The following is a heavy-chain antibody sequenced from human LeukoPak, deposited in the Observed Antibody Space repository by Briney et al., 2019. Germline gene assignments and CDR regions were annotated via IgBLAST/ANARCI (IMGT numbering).Heavy chain of an antibody. CDR2: IYSGDSDT. V-gene: IGHV5-51*01. Sequence: GSLKISCKGSGYSFTSYWIGWVRHMPGKGLEWMGIIYSGDSDTRYSPPFQGQVTISADKSTSTAYMQWSSLKASETAMYYCATAFHSSSGQKYFEYWGQGTLVSVSS. J-gene: IGHJ4*02. CDR3: ATAFHSSSGQKYFEY. D-gene: IGHD6-13*01. CDR1: GYSFTSYW.